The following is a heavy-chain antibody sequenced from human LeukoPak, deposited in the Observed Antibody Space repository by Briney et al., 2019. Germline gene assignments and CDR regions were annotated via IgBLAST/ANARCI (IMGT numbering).Heavy chain of an antibody. Sequence: ASVKVSCKASGYTFTSYDINWVRQATGQGLEWMGWMNPNSGNTGYAQMFQGRVTITRNTSISTAYMELSSLRSEDTAVYYCARDNYLVGYSYGTYYYYMDVWGKGTTVTVSS. V-gene: IGHV1-8*03. CDR1: GYTFTSYD. CDR3: ARDNYLVGYSYGTYYYYMDV. J-gene: IGHJ6*03. CDR2: MNPNSGNT. D-gene: IGHD5-18*01.